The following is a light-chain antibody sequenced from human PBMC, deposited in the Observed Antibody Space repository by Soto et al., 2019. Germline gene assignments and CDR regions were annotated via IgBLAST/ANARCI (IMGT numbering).Light chain of an antibody. Sequence: DIQMTQSPSPLSASVGDRVTITCRASQSVSKFLNWYQQKPGQAPGLLIYTTSTLQSGVPSRFSGGVSGTEYTLTISGLLPEDFATYYCQQTFSVPYTFGQGTQLDVK. CDR2: TTS. J-gene: IGKJ2*01. CDR1: QSVSKF. CDR3: QQTFSVPYT. V-gene: IGKV1-39*01.